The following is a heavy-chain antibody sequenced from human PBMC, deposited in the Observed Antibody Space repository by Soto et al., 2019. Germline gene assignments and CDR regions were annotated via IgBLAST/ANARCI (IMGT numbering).Heavy chain of an antibody. D-gene: IGHD3-10*01. J-gene: IGHJ4*02. Sequence: SETLSLTCVVSGGSVSSSQWWTWVRQPPGKGLEWIGETHHDGTTNYSPALKSRVTISLDTSNNQLSLNLNSVTAADTAVYYCAIGFYYYGAGTLDLDSWGQGRLVALS. CDR2: THHDGTT. V-gene: IGHV4-4*02. CDR1: GGSVSSSQW. CDR3: AIGFYYYGAGTLDLDS.